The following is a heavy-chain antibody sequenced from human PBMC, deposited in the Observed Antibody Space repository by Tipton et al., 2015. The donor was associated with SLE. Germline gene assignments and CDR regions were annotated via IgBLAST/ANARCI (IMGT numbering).Heavy chain of an antibody. Sequence: SLRLSCAASGFTFSSYKMNWVRQAPGKGLEWVSYISSSGSTIYYADSVKGRFTISRDNAKNSLYLQMNSLRAEDTAVYYCARRSAAGTTDYWGQGTLVTVSS. V-gene: IGHV3-48*03. CDR1: GFTFSSYK. J-gene: IGHJ4*02. CDR3: ARRSAAGTTDY. D-gene: IGHD1-7*01. CDR2: ISSSGSTI.